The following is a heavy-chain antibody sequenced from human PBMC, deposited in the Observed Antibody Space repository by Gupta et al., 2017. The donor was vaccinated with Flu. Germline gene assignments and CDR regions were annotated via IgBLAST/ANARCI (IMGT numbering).Heavy chain of an antibody. Sequence: QVQLVESGGGVVKPGRSLRLSCAASGFRFSLYGMHWVRQAPGKGLEWVAVISFDGSDIYYADSVKGRFTVSRDNSKNTLYLQMNSLRVDDTALYYCAKDGPRVRYYYGMDVWGQGTTVTVSS. J-gene: IGHJ6*02. D-gene: IGHD6-6*01. V-gene: IGHV3-30*18. CDR3: AKDGPRVRYYYGMDV. CDR1: GFRFSLYG. CDR2: ISFDGSDI.